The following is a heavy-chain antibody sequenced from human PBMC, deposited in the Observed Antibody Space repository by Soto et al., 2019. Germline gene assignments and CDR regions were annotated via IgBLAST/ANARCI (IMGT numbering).Heavy chain of an antibody. D-gene: IGHD2-21*01. CDR3: VREIIVALDY. CDR1: GASISTSY. Sequence: SETLSLTCVVSGASISTSYWSWVRQPAGKRLQWIGRIFADGNTNSSPSLKGRVSMAIDKSQNQISLQLASVTAADTATYYCVREIIVALDYWGQGAQVTVSS. CDR2: IFADGNT. V-gene: IGHV4-4*07. J-gene: IGHJ4*02.